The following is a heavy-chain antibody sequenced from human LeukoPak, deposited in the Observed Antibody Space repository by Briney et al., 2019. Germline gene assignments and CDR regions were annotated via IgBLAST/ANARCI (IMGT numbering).Heavy chain of an antibody. CDR1: GGSTSSYY. CDR3: ARDRDCTNGVCYGDYYYMDV. Sequence: PSETLSLTCTVSGGSTSSYYWSWLRQPPGKGLEWIGYIYYSGSTNYNPSRKSRVTISVDTSKNQFSLKLSSVTAADTAVYYCARDRDCTNGVCYGDYYYMDVWGKGTTVTVSS. V-gene: IGHV4-59*01. J-gene: IGHJ6*03. CDR2: IYYSGST. D-gene: IGHD2-8*01.